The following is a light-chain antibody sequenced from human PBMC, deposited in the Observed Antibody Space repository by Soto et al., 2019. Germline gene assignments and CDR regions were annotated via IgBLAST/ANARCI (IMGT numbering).Light chain of an antibody. CDR1: QSLSTY. V-gene: IGKV1-39*01. Sequence: DIHITQSPSSLSTSVGDRVTITCRTSQSLSTYLNWYQQRPGKAPKLLIYGASRLQSWGPSGFSGSGSGTHFTLTISSLQPGDCATYYCQEGSTLHTFGGGTKVDIK. CDR2: GAS. CDR3: QEGSTLHT. J-gene: IGKJ4*01.